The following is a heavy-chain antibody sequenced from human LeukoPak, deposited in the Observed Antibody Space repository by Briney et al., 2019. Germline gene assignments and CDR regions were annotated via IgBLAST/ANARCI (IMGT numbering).Heavy chain of an antibody. CDR3: ATEITPYYYMDV. CDR1: GFTFSDYY. D-gene: IGHD3-16*01. CDR2: ISSSGSTI. Sequence: GGSLRLSCAASGFTFSDYYMSWIRQAPGKGLEWVSYISSSGSTIYYADSVKGRFTISRDNAKNSLYLQMNSLRAEDTAVYYCATEITPYYYMDVWGKGTTVTVSS. J-gene: IGHJ6*03. V-gene: IGHV3-11*04.